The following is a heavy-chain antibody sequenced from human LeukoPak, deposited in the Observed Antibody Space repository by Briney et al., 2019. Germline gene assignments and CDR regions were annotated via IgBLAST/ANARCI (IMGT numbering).Heavy chain of an antibody. CDR1: GGSFSGYY. Sequence: PSETLSLTCAVYGGSFSGYYWSWIRQPPGKGPEWIGEINHRGSTNYNPSLKSRVTISVDTSKNQFSLKLSSVTAADTAVYYCARRGGSGSYYKATDDYWGQGTLVTVSS. CDR3: ARRGGSGSYYKATDDY. J-gene: IGHJ4*02. CDR2: INHRGST. V-gene: IGHV4-34*01. D-gene: IGHD3-10*01.